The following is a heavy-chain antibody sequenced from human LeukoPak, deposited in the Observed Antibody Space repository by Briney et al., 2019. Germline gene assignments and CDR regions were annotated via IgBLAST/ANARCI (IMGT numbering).Heavy chain of an antibody. Sequence: RSSETLSLTCAVSGGSISSSNWWSWVRQPPGKGLEWIGEIYHSGSTNYNPSLKSRVTISVDKSKNQFSLKLSSVTAADTAVYYCARVSRYSSSWYARYYYYGMDVWGQGTTVTVSS. CDR2: IYHSGST. CDR3: ARVSRYSSSWYARYYYYGMDV. V-gene: IGHV4-4*02. D-gene: IGHD6-13*01. CDR1: GGSISSSNW. J-gene: IGHJ6*02.